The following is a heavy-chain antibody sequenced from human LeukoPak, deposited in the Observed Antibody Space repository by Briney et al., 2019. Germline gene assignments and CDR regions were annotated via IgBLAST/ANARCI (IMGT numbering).Heavy chain of an antibody. CDR3: ARDRPYFDY. Sequence: VQLVESGGGVVQPGRSLRLSCSASGFTFSSSAMSWVRQAPGKGLEWVSAIGTSGDRTFYADSVKGRFTISRDNSKNTLYLQMNSLRAEDTAVYYCARDRPYFDYWGQGTLVTVSS. V-gene: IGHV3-23*04. CDR1: GFTFSSSA. CDR2: IGTSGDRT. J-gene: IGHJ4*02.